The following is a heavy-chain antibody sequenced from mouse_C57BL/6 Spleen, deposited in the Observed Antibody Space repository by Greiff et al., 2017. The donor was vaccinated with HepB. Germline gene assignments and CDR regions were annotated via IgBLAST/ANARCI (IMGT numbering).Heavy chain of an antibody. CDR1: GFTFTDYY. CDR3: ARSPITTVVAGLDY. Sequence: EVKLVESGGGLVQPGGSLSLSCAASGFTFTDYYMSWVRQPPGKALEWLGFIRNKANGYTTEYSASVKGRFTISRDNSQSILYLQMNALIAEDSATYYCARSPITTVVAGLDYWGQGTTLTVSS. CDR2: IRNKANGYTT. J-gene: IGHJ2*01. D-gene: IGHD1-1*01. V-gene: IGHV7-3*01.